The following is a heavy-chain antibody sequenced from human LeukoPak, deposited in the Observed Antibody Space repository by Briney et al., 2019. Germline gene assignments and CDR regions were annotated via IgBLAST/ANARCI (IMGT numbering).Heavy chain of an antibody. CDR3: ARDGGTVHDAFDI. Sequence: GGSLRLSCAASGFTFSSYSMNWVRQAPGKGLEWVSSISSSSSYIYYADSVKGRFTISRDNAKNSLYLQMNSLRAEDTAVYYCARDGGTVHDAFDIWGQGTMVTVSS. CDR1: GFTFSSYS. J-gene: IGHJ3*02. V-gene: IGHV3-21*01. D-gene: IGHD3-16*01. CDR2: ISSSSSYI.